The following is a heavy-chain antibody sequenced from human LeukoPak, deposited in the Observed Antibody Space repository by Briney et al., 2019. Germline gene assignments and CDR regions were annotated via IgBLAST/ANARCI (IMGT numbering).Heavy chain of an antibody. CDR3: ATDDYGDYRMIYYYGMDV. CDR1: GGTFSSYA. J-gene: IGHJ6*02. CDR2: IIPILGIA. V-gene: IGHV1-69*04. Sequence: GASVKVSCKASGGTFSSYAISWVRQAPGQGLEWMGRIIPILGIANYAQKFQGRVTITADKSTSTAYMELSSLRSEDTAVYCCATDDYGDYRMIYYYGMDVWGQGTTVTVSS. D-gene: IGHD4-17*01.